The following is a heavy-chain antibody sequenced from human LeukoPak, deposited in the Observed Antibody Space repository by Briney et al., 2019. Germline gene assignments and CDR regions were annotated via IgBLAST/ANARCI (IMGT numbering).Heavy chain of an antibody. CDR2: IYNSGST. V-gene: IGHV4-59*08. J-gene: IGHJ4*02. Sequence: SETLSLTCAVSDGSISSYYWNWIRQPPGKGLEWIGNIYNSGSTDYNPSLKSRVTISVDTSKNQFSLKLSSVTAADTAVYYCARARYSYGSNFDYWGQGTLVTVSS. D-gene: IGHD5-18*01. CDR3: ARARYSYGSNFDY. CDR1: DGSISSYY.